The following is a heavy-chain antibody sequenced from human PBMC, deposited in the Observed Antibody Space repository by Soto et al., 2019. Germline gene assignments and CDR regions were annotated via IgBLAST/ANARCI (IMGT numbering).Heavy chain of an antibody. D-gene: IGHD3-22*01. CDR2: ISYDGSNK. CDR1: GFTFSSYG. V-gene: IGHV3-30*18. CDR3: AKGTTRDYYDSSGYYGERFDY. J-gene: IGHJ4*02. Sequence: GGSLRLSCAASGFTFSSYGMHWVRQAPGKGLEWVAVISYDGSNKYYADSVKGRFTISRDNSKNTLYLQMNSLRAEDTAVYYCAKGTTRDYYDSSGYYGERFDYWGQGTLVTVSS.